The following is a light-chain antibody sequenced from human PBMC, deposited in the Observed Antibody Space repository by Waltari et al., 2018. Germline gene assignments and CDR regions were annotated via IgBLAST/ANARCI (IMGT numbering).Light chain of an antibody. J-gene: IGKJ1*01. Sequence: DIHLTQSPSYLSASVGDRVTITCRASQSIVVWLAWYQQKPGKAPRLLIYKASYLESGVPSRFSGSGSGTAFTLTISSLQADDFATYYCLQYNSYPWTFGQGTKVEIK. CDR3: LQYNSYPWT. CDR2: KAS. CDR1: QSIVVW. V-gene: IGKV1-5*03.